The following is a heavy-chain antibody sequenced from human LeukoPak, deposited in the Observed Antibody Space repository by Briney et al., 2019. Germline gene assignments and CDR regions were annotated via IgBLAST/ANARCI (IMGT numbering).Heavy chain of an antibody. CDR3: ASPWGSGYYFDAFDI. D-gene: IGHD3-22*01. CDR1: GYTLTELS. Sequence: ASVKVSCKVSGYTLTELSMHWVRQAPGKGLEWMGGFDPEDGETIYAQKFQGRVTITTDESTSTAYMELSSLRSEDTAVYYCASPWGSGYYFDAFDIWGQGTMVTVSS. CDR2: FDPEDGET. J-gene: IGHJ3*02. V-gene: IGHV1-24*01.